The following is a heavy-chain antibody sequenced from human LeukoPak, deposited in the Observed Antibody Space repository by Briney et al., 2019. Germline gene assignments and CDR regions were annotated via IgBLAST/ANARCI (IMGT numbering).Heavy chain of an antibody. CDR1: GFTFNNYA. Sequence: GGSLRLSCAASGFTFNNYAMNWVRQAPGKGLEWVLSMSGGGETTYYADSAKGRFTIARVNSQSRLYLQMTSLRAEETPVYYCAKDYADHVRYFFFDYWGQGTLVTVSS. D-gene: IGHD3-9*01. V-gene: IGHV3-23*01. CDR3: AKDYADHVRYFFFDY. J-gene: IGHJ4*02. CDR2: MSGGGETT.